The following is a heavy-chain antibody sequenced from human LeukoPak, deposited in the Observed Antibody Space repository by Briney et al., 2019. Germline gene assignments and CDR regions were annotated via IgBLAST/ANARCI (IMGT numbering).Heavy chain of an antibody. CDR2: FEPEEGAHGGT. J-gene: IGHJ3*02. CDR3: ATDRLEIYALHI. CDR1: GYSLSDLS. Sequence: EASVKVSCRVSGYSLSDLSIHWVRHVAAKGLEWMGGFEPEEGAHGGTIFAQKFEDRLTLTEDTSADTAYMELVRLTSEDTAVYYCATDRLEIYALHIWGQGTAVTVSS. D-gene: IGHD1-1*01. V-gene: IGHV1-24*01.